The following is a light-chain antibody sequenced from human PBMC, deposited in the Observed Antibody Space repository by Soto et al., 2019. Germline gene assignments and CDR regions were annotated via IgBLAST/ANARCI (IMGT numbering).Light chain of an antibody. Sequence: EIVMTQSPATLSVSPGERATLSCRASQSVSSNLAWYQQKPGQAPRLLIYAASSLQSGVPSRFSGSGSGTDFTLTISSLQPEDFATYYCQHSYSTPWTFGQGTKVEIK. V-gene: IGKV3-15*01. J-gene: IGKJ1*01. CDR1: QSVSSN. CDR2: AAS. CDR3: QHSYSTPWT.